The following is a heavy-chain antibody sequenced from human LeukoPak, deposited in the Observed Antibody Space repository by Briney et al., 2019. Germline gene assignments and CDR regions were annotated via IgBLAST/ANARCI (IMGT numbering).Heavy chain of an antibody. CDR3: ARGGYYAASDI. D-gene: IGHD3-3*01. J-gene: IGHJ4*02. CDR1: GLTFSSHA. Sequence: PGGSLRLSCAASGLTFSSHAMHWVRQAPGKGLEYVSAIFSNGGNTYYADSVRGRFTIPRDNSKDTVYLQMGSLRPEDTAVYYCARGGYYAASDIWGQGALVTVSS. CDR2: IFSNGGNT. V-gene: IGHV3-64*02.